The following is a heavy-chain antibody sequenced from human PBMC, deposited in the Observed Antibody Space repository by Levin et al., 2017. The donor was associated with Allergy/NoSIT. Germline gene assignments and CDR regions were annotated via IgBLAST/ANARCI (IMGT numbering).Heavy chain of an antibody. D-gene: IGHD6-19*01. CDR1: GFTFSDSY. V-gene: IGHV3-11*05. J-gene: IGHJ4*02. Sequence: GESLKISCAASGFTFSDSYMSWVRQAPGKGLEWLSYISTSSTFTNYADSVKGRFTISRDNAKNSLYLQMKSLRAEDTAVYYCTRGDSSGLSDYWGQGSLVTVSS. CDR3: TRGDSSGLSDY. CDR2: ISTSSTFT.